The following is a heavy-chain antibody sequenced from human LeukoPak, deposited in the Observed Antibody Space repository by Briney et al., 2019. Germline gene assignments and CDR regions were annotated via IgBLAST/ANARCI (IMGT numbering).Heavy chain of an antibody. CDR3: ARVGIYMDGHYYYYYMDV. Sequence: SETLSLTCTVSGVSISSYYWSWIRQPPGKGLEWIGNIYYSGSTNYNPSLKSRVTISVDTSKNQFSLKLSSVTAADTAVYYCARVGIYMDGHYYYYYMDVWGKGTTVTVSS. CDR2: IYYSGST. D-gene: IGHD1-14*01. J-gene: IGHJ6*03. CDR1: GVSISSYY. V-gene: IGHV4-59*01.